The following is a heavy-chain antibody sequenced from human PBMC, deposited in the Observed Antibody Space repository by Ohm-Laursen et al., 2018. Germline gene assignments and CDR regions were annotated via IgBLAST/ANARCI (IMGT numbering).Heavy chain of an antibody. CDR3: ARDKSYYYGVDV. Sequence: SLRLSCAASGFTFSSYAMSWIRQAPGKGLEWVSYISSSGSTIYYADSVKGRFTISRDNAKNSLFLQMNSLRAEDTAVYYCARDKSYYYGVDVWGQGTTVTISS. CDR1: GFTFSSYA. J-gene: IGHJ6*02. V-gene: IGHV3-11*01. CDR2: ISSSGSTI.